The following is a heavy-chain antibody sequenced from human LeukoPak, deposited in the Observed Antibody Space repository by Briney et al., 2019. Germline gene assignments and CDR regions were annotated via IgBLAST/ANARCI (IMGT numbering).Heavy chain of an antibody. CDR3: ARSGYSYGTHNFDY. V-gene: IGHV5-51*01. Sequence: GESLKISCKGSGYGFSNYWIDWVRQMPGKGLEWMGIIYPGDSDTRYSPSFQGQVTISADKSISTAYLQWSSLKASDTAMYYCARSGYSYGTHNFDYWGQGTLVTVSS. CDR2: IYPGDSDT. CDR1: GYGFSNYW. J-gene: IGHJ4*02. D-gene: IGHD5-18*01.